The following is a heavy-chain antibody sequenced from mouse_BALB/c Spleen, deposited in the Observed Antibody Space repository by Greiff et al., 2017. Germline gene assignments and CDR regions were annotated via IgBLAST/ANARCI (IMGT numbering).Heavy chain of an antibody. CDR1: GYSITSDYA. Sequence: EVQRVESGPGLVKPSQSLSLTCTVTGYSITSDYAWNWIRQFPGNKLEWMGYISYSGSTSYNPSLKSRISITRDTSKNQFFLQLNSVTTEDTATYYCAFPTTANAMDYWGQGTSVTVSS. J-gene: IGHJ4*01. D-gene: IGHD1-2*01. CDR3: AFPTTANAMDY. V-gene: IGHV3-2*02. CDR2: ISYSGST.